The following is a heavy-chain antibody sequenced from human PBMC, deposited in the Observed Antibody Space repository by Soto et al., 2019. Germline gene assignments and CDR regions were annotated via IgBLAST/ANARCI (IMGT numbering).Heavy chain of an antibody. D-gene: IGHD4-17*01. V-gene: IGHV2-5*02. CDR3: AHAGDYDLLTFDH. J-gene: IGHJ4*02. CDR1: GFSLSTYHMG. Sequence: QITLKESGPTLVRPAQTLTLTCDFSGFSLSTYHMGVAWIRQPPGKALEWLALIYWDDDKRYSPSLKDRLANSKETSSNQVVLTITNIDPGDSATYFCAHAGDYDLLTFDHWGPGTLVTVSS. CDR2: IYWDDDK.